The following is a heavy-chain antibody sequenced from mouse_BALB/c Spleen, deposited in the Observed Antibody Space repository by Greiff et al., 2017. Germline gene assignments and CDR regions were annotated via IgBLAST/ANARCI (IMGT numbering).Heavy chain of an antibody. CDR2: ISSGGST. V-gene: IGHV5-6-5*01. J-gene: IGHJ4*01. CDR3: ARGGYLYAMDY. Sequence: EVMLVESGGGLVKPGGSLKLSCAASGFTFSSYAMSWVRQTPEKSPEWVASISSGGSTYYPDSVKGKFTIFRDNAMNNLYLKMSSLRSEDTSMYYCARGGYLYAMDYWGQGTSVTVSS. D-gene: IGHD5-1*01. CDR1: GFTFSSYA.